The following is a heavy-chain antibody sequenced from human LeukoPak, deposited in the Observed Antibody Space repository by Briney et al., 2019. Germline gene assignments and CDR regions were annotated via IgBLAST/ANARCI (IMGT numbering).Heavy chain of an antibody. CDR3: ARHESDGSGSYYMAYALLSPAFDI. V-gene: IGHV4-39*01. J-gene: IGHJ3*02. CDR1: GGSISSSSYS. CDR2: IYYSGST. Sequence: PSETLSLTCTVSGGSISSSSYSWGWIRQPPGKGLEWIGSIYYSGSTYYNPSLKSRVTISVDTSKNQFSLKLSSVTAADTAVYYCARHESDGSGSYYMAYALLSPAFDIWGQGTMVTVSS. D-gene: IGHD3-10*01.